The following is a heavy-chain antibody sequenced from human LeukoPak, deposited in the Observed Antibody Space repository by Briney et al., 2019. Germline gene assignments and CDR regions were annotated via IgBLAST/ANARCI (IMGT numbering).Heavy chain of an antibody. CDR3: ARHGSGRYYPAEGRVDY. D-gene: IGHD3-10*01. J-gene: IGHJ4*02. V-gene: IGHV1-46*03. CDR2: INPSVGGT. CDR1: GYGFTSYY. Sequence: ASVKVSCKAFGYGFTSYYIHWVRQAPGQGREWMGIINPSVGGTTYARKFQGRVTMTRDTSTSTVYMELSSLRSEDTAVYYCARHGSGRYYPAEGRVDYWGQGTLVTVSS.